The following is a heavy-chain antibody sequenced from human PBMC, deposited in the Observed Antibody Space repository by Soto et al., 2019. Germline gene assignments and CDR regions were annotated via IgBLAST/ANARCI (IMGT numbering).Heavy chain of an antibody. D-gene: IGHD4-4*01. CDR1: GFTFGVYW. CDR3: ARPGYSNYGPGVDV. V-gene: IGHV3-74*01. CDR2: IDSDGSTT. Sequence: EVQLVESGGGLVQPGGSLRLSCEASGFTFGVYWMHWVRQAPGKGLVWVSRIDSDGSTTSYADSVKGRFTISRDNAKSTLDLQMNRQRAEDTGVYYCARPGYSNYGPGVDVWGQGTTVTVSS. J-gene: IGHJ6*02.